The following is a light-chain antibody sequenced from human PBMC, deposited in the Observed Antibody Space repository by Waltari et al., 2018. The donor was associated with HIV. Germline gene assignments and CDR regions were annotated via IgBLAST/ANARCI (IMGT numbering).Light chain of an antibody. CDR3: SSFTSNSTLV. J-gene: IGLJ1*01. V-gene: IGLV2-14*01. CDR2: EVS. Sequence: QSALTQPASVSGSPGQSITISCTGTSSDVGGYNYVSWYQQHPGKAPKLMIYEVSNRPSGVSTRFSGSKSGNTASLTISGLQAEDEADYYCSSFTSNSTLVFGTGTKVTVL. CDR1: SSDVGGYNY.